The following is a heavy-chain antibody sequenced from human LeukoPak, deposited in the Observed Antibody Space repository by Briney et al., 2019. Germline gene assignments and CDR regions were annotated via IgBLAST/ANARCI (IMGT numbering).Heavy chain of an antibody. D-gene: IGHD6-19*01. CDR3: ARGDSSGNYYYGMDV. J-gene: IGHJ6*02. V-gene: IGHV1-45*02. Sequence: ASVKVSCKASGYTFTYRYLHWVRQAPGQALEWMGWITPFNGNTNYAQKFQDRVTITRDRSMSTAYMELSSLRSEDTAMYYCARGDSSGNYYYGMDVWGQGTTVTVSS. CDR1: GYTFTYRY. CDR2: ITPFNGNT.